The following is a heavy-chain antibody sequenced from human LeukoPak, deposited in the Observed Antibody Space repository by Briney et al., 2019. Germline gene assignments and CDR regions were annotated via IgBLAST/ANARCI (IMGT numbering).Heavy chain of an antibody. V-gene: IGHV4-34*01. J-gene: IGHJ2*01. CDR1: GGSFSGYY. Sequence: SETLSLTCAVYGGSFSGYYWSWIRQPPGKGLEWIGEINHSGSTNYNPSLKSRVTMSVDGSKNQFSLKLSSVTAADTAVYYCARGNYYDSSGYYSWYFDLWGRGTLVTVSS. CDR3: ARGNYYDSSGYYSWYFDL. CDR2: INHSGST. D-gene: IGHD3-22*01.